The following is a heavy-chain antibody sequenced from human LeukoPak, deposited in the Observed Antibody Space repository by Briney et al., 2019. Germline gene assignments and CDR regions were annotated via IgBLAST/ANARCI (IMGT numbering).Heavy chain of an antibody. Sequence: GGSLRLSCAASGFTFRSYAMNWVRQAPGKGLEWVSAISGSGDATYYADSVRGRFTISRDNSKNILYLQMNGLRAEDTALYYCAKVVGIWIGEMFDAFDVWGQGTTATVSS. J-gene: IGHJ3*01. CDR1: GFTFRSYA. CDR2: ISGSGDAT. V-gene: IGHV3-23*01. D-gene: IGHD3-10*01. CDR3: AKVVGIWIGEMFDAFDV.